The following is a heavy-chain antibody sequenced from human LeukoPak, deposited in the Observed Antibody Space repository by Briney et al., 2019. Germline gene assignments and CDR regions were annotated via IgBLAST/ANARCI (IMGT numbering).Heavy chain of an antibody. V-gene: IGHV1-46*01. J-gene: IGHJ4*02. Sequence: ASVKVSCKASRYTFTSYYMHWVRQAPGQGLEWLGIINPSGGSTSYAQKFQGRVTMTRDTSTSTVYMELSSLRSEDTAVYYCAREDYYGSSGYYYSFRYWGQGTLVTVSS. CDR3: AREDYYGSSGYYYSFRY. D-gene: IGHD3-22*01. CDR2: INPSGGST. CDR1: RYTFTSYY.